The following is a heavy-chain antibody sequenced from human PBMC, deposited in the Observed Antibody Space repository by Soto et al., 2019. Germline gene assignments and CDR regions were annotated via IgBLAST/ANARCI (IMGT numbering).Heavy chain of an antibody. Sequence: ASVKVSCKASGYTFTSYVISWVLQAPGQGLEWMGWISAYNGNTNYAQKLQGRATITTATSTSTAYMELRILRSDYTAVYYCARDPPYYYGSGSYYNGRDYNLFDPWGHRTLVIVSS. CDR3: ARDPPYYYGSGSYYNGRDYNLFDP. CDR2: ISAYNGNT. J-gene: IGHJ5*02. V-gene: IGHV1-18*01. CDR1: GYTFTSYV. D-gene: IGHD3-10*01.